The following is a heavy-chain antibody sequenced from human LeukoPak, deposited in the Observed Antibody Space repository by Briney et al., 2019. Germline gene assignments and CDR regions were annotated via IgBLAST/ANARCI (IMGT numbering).Heavy chain of an antibody. CDR3: ARDVGIAAAGTRVYFDY. J-gene: IGHJ4*02. CDR2: IIPIFGTA. CDR1: GGTFSSYA. V-gene: IGHV1-69*13. D-gene: IGHD6-13*01. Sequence: ASVKVSCKASGGTFSSYAISWVRQAPGQGLEWMGGIIPIFGTANYAQKFQGRVTITADESTSTAYMELSSLRSEDTAVYYCARDVGIAAAGTRVYFDYWGQGTLVTVSS.